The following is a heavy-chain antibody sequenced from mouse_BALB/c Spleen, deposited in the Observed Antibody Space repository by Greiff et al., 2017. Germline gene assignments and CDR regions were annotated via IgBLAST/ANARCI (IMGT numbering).Heavy chain of an antibody. CDR3: ARFDYDVGYAMDY. CDR1: GDSITSGY. CDR2: ISYSGST. V-gene: IGHV3-8*02. J-gene: IGHJ4*01. Sequence: VQLKESGPSLVKPSQTLSLTCSVTGDSITSGYWNWIRKFPGNKLEYMGYISYSGSTYYNPSLKSRISITRDTSKNQYYLQLNSVTTEDTATYYCARFDYDVGYAMDYWGQGTSVTVSS. D-gene: IGHD2-4*01.